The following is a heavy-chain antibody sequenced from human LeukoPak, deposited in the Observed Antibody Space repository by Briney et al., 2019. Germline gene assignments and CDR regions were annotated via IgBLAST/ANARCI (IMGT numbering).Heavy chain of an antibody. CDR2: KQDGSEK. J-gene: IGHJ4*02. D-gene: IGHD3-10*01. V-gene: IGHV3-7*01. Sequence: KQDGSEKYYVDSVKGRFTISRDNAKNSLYLRMNSLRAEDTAVYYCARGARITMVRGVLFDYWGQGTLVTVSS. CDR3: ARGARITMVRGVLFDY.